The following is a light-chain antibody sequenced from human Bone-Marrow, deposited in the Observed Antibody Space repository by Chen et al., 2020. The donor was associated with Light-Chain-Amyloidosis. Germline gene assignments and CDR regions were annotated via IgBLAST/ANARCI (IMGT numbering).Light chain of an antibody. CDR1: DLPTKY. CDR2: RDT. Sequence: SYELTQPPSVSVSPRPTARITCSGDDLPTKYAYWYQQKPGQAPVLGIHRDTERPSGISERFSSTSSGTTATLTISGVQAEDEADYHCQSADSSGTYEVIFGGGTKLTVL. CDR3: QSADSSGTYEVI. V-gene: IGLV3-25*03. J-gene: IGLJ2*01.